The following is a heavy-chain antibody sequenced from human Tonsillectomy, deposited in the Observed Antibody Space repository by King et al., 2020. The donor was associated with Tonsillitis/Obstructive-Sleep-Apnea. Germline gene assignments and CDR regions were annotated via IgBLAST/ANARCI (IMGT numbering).Heavy chain of an antibody. Sequence: VQLVESGAEVKKPGASVKVSCKASGYMLTSKNISGFRRPPGQGFGWLGWFSIFNGNTNFPRKVQGRVIMTTDTSTSTAYMELRSLRSDDTAVYYCARATSDTTMVTSYYFYYMDVWGKGTTVTVSS. CDR1: GYMLTSKN. CDR3: ARATSDTTMVTSYYFYYMDV. D-gene: IGHD5-18*01. CDR2: FSIFNGNT. J-gene: IGHJ6*03. V-gene: IGHV1-18*01.